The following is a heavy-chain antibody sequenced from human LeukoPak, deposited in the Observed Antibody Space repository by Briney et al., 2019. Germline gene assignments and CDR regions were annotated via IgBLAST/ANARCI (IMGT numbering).Heavy chain of an antibody. CDR1: GLTFSSYA. CDR2: ISGSSGHT. D-gene: IGHD3-3*01. Sequence: GGSLRLSCAASGLTFSSYAMSWVRQAPGKGPEWVSAISGSSGHTYYADSVKGRFTISRDNSKNTLYLQMNSLRAEDTAVYYCAKVGFSEMEWLLYSDHWGQGTLVTVSS. V-gene: IGHV3-23*01. CDR3: AKVGFSEMEWLLYSDH. J-gene: IGHJ4*02.